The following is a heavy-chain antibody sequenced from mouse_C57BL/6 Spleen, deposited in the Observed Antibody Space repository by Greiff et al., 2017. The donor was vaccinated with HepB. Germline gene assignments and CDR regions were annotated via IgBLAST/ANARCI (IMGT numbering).Heavy chain of an antibody. Sequence: DVKLVESVAELVRPGASVKLSCTASGFNIKNTYMHWVKQRPEQGLEWIGRIDPANGNTKYAPKFQGKATITADTSSNTAYLQLSSLTSEDTAIYYCARRGVDLEGWFAYWGQGTLVTVSA. CDR3: ARRGVDLEGWFAY. J-gene: IGHJ3*01. CDR2: IDPANGNT. V-gene: IGHV14-3*01. CDR1: GFNIKNTY.